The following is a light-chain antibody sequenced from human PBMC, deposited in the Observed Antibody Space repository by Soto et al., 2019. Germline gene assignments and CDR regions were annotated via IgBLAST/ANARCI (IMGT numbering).Light chain of an antibody. CDR3: SSYTNSGV. CDR2: EVS. CDR1: SSDVGGYNF. J-gene: IGLJ1*01. V-gene: IGLV2-14*01. Sequence: QSVLTQPAAVSGSPGQSITISCTVTSSDVGGYNFVSWYQQHPGKAPKLIIYEVSNRPSGVSNRFSGSKSGNTASLTISGLQAEDEADYYCSSYTNSGVFGTGTKVNVL.